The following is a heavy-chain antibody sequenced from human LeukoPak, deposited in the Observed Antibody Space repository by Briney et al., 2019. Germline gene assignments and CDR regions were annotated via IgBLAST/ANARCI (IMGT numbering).Heavy chain of an antibody. Sequence: SETLSLTCTISGGSISNYFWSWIRQPPGKGLEWIGYISYSGSTNNHNPSLKSRVTISVDTSKNRFSLKLSSVTAADTAVYYCARVGYWYGQPFDYWGQGTLVTVSS. CDR2: ISYSGSTN. CDR1: GGSISNYF. J-gene: IGHJ4*02. D-gene: IGHD2-8*02. V-gene: IGHV4-59*01. CDR3: ARVGYWYGQPFDY.